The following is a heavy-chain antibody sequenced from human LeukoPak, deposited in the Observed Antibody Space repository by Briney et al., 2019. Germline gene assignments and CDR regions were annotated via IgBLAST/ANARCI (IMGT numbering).Heavy chain of an antibody. Sequence: GRSLRLSCAASGFTLSSYSMHWVRQAPGKGLEWVAVISYDGSNKYYADSVKGRFTISRDNSKNTLYLQMSSLRAEDTAVFYCARESPVTTGPPYHFDYWGQGTLVTVSS. CDR2: ISYDGSNK. CDR1: GFTLSSYS. CDR3: ARESPVTTGPPYHFDY. D-gene: IGHD4-17*01. V-gene: IGHV3-30*04. J-gene: IGHJ4*02.